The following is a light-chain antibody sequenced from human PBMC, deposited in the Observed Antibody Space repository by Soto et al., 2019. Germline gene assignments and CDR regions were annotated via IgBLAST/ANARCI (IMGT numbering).Light chain of an antibody. J-gene: IGKJ5*01. CDR3: QQYENFPIT. CDR1: QSISSY. V-gene: IGKV1-33*01. CDR2: DAS. Sequence: DIQMTQSPSSLSASVGDRVTITCRASQSISSYLNWYKQKPGKAPTLLSYDASNMEKGVPSRFTGSGSGTDFILTISSLKPEDIETYYCQQYENFPITFGQGTRLEIK.